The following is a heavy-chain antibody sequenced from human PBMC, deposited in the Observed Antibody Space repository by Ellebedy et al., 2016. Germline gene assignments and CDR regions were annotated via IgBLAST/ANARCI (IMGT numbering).Heavy chain of an antibody. D-gene: IGHD2-15*01. J-gene: IGHJ5*02. CDR2: ISSSSSTI. CDR1: GFTFSSYS. Sequence: GGSLRLXXAASGFTFSSYSMNWVRQAPGKGLEWVSYISSSSSTIYYADSVKGRFTISRDNAKNSLYLQMNSLRDEDTAVYYCARDSPLGGPNWFDPWGQGTLVTVSS. CDR3: ARDSPLGGPNWFDP. V-gene: IGHV3-48*02.